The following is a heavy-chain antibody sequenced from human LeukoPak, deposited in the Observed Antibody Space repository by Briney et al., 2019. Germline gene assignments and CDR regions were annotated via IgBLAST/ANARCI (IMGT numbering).Heavy chain of an antibody. J-gene: IGHJ4*02. CDR2: INHSGSA. CDR1: GGSFSGYY. CDR3: ARRTTGTTTEGLRIGAFDY. D-gene: IGHD1-1*01. Sequence: SETLSLTCAVYGGSFSGYYWSWIRQPPGKGLEWIGEINHSGSANYNPSLKSRVTISVDTSKNQFSLKLSSVTAADTAVYYCARRTTGTTTEGLRIGAFDYWGQGTLVTVSS. V-gene: IGHV4-34*01.